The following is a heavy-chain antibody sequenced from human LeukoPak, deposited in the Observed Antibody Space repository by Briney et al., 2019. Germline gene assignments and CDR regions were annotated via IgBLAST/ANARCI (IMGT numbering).Heavy chain of an antibody. D-gene: IGHD5-12*01. V-gene: IGHV3-11*04. Sequence: GGSLRLSCAASGFTFSDYYMSWIRQAPGKGLEWVSYISSSGSTIYYADSVKGRFTISRDNAKNSLYQQMNSLRAEDTAVYYCARVAIVATILNDYWGQGTLVTVSS. J-gene: IGHJ4*02. CDR3: ARVAIVATILNDY. CDR1: GFTFSDYY. CDR2: ISSSGSTI.